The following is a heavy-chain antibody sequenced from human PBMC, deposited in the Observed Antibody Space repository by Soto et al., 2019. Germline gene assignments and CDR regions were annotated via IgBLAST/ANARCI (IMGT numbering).Heavy chain of an antibody. V-gene: IGHV3-21*01. Sequence: GGSLRLSCAASGFTFSSYAMNWVRRTQEKGLEWVSSISSTSSYTHYSDSVKGRFTISRDNANNSLFLQMNSLRAEDTATYYCARDLALAGNYWGQGGLVTVSS. CDR2: ISSTSSYT. CDR1: GFTFSSYA. D-gene: IGHD6-19*01. J-gene: IGHJ4*02. CDR3: ARDLALAGNY.